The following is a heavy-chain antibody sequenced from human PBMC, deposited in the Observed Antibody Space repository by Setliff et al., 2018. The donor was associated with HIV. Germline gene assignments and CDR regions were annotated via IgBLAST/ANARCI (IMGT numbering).Heavy chain of an antibody. J-gene: IGHJ4*02. CDR1: GGSFSGYY. CDR2: IYNRGST. Sequence: SETLSLTCAVYGGSFSGYYWSWIRQPPGKGLEWIGSIYNRGSTYYNPSLKSRVTISVDPSKNQILLRLSSVTAADTAVYYCARLSGGMVPNYWGQGTLVTVSS. D-gene: IGHD3-10*01. V-gene: IGHV4-34*01. CDR3: ARLSGGMVPNY.